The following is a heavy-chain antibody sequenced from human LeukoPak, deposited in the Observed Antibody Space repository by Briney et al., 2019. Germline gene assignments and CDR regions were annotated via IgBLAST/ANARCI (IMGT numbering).Heavy chain of an antibody. V-gene: IGHV1-18*01. D-gene: IGHD3-22*01. Sequence: ASVKVSCKASGYTFTRYGINWVRQPPGQGLEGMGWISPYNGKTNYVQKLQRRVIMTTDTSTSTAYMELRSLRSDDTAVYYCAREAIPDLYYDSSGYHWDYYMDVWGKGTTVTISS. CDR3: AREAIPDLYYDSSGYHWDYYMDV. CDR2: ISPYNGKT. J-gene: IGHJ6*03. CDR1: GYTFTRYG.